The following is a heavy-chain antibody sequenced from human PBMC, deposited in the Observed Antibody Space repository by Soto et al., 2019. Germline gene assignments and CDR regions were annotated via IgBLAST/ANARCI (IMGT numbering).Heavy chain of an antibody. CDR1: RFTFDDYG. J-gene: IGHJ6*02. CDR2: ISLNSGSI. CDR3: AKALGYCSSTSCPDYGMDV. D-gene: IGHD2-2*01. V-gene: IGHV3-9*01. Sequence: SVIRSGGASRFTFDDYGIHWVLQAPGSGMDSVSGISLNSGSIGYADYVKGRFTISRDNAKNSLYLEMNSLRAEDKALYYCAKALGYCSSTSCPDYGMDVWGQGITVTVS.